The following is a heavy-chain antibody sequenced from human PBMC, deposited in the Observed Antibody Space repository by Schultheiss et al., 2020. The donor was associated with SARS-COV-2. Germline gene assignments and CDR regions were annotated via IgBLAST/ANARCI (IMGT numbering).Heavy chain of an antibody. CDR3: AKVSGWYNY. V-gene: IGHV3-30*07. D-gene: IGHD6-19*01. CDR1: GFTFSTYL. Sequence: GGSLRLSCAASGFTFSTYLMHWVRQAPGKGLEWVAVISYDESNKYYADSVKGRFTISRDNSKNTLYLQMNSLRAEDTAVYYCAKVSGWYNYWGQGTLVTVSS. CDR2: ISYDESNK. J-gene: IGHJ4*02.